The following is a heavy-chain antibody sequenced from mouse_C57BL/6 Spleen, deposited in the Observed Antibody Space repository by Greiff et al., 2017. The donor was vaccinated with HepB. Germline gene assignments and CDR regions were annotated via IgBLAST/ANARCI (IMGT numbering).Heavy chain of an antibody. J-gene: IGHJ3*01. Sequence: VQVVASGAELVRPGASVTLSCKASGYTFTDYEMHWVKQTPVHGLEWIGAIDPETGGTAYNQKFKGKAILTADKSSSTAYMELRSLTSEDSAVYYCTIYFSNPFAYWGQGTLVTVSA. CDR2: IDPETGGT. D-gene: IGHD2-5*01. CDR1: GYTFTDYE. CDR3: TIYFSNPFAY. V-gene: IGHV1-15*01.